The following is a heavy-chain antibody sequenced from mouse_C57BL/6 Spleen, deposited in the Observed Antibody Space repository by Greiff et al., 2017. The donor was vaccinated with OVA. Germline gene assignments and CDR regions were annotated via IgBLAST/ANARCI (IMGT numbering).Heavy chain of an antibody. D-gene: IGHD1-1*01. Sequence: EVMLVESAGGLVQPGSSMKLSCTASGFTFSDYYMAWVRQVPEKGLEWVANINYDGSSTYYLDSLKSRFIISRDNAKNILYLQMSSLKSEDTATYYCAREGNYGSSYGFAYWGQGTLVTVSA. J-gene: IGHJ3*01. CDR2: INYDGSST. V-gene: IGHV5-16*01. CDR1: GFTFSDYY. CDR3: AREGNYGSSYGFAY.